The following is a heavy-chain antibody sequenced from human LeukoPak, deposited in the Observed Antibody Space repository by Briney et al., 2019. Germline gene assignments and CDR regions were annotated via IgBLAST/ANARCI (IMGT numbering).Heavy chain of an antibody. CDR1: GFTFSSYA. J-gene: IGHJ4*02. Sequence: GRSLRLSCAASGFTFSSYAMHWVRQAPGKGLEWVAVISYDGSNKYYADSVKGRFTISRDNSKNTLYLQMNSRRAEDTAVYYCTLQSFDYWGQGTLVTVSS. CDR3: TLQSFDY. V-gene: IGHV3-30*04. CDR2: ISYDGSNK.